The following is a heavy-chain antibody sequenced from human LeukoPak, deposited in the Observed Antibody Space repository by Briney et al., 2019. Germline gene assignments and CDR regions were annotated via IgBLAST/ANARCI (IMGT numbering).Heavy chain of an antibody. Sequence: SETLSLTCTVSGGSISSSSYYWGWIRQPPGKGLEWIGSIYYSGSTYYNPSLKSRVTISVDTSKNQFSLKLSSVTAADTAVYYCAGQVAVNDAFDIWGQGTMVTVSS. V-gene: IGHV4-39*01. D-gene: IGHD6-19*01. J-gene: IGHJ3*02. CDR1: GGSISSSSYY. CDR3: AGQVAVNDAFDI. CDR2: IYYSGST.